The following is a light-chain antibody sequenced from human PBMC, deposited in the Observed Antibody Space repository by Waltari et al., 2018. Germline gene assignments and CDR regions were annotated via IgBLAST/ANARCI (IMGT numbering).Light chain of an antibody. V-gene: IGLV1-44*01. CDR3: AAWDDTLKGVL. J-gene: IGLJ2*01. Sequence: QSVLTQSPSTSGTPGQTVTIFCSGSGSNIGARTVNWYQQLPGTAPNLLIYSNKQRPSGVPDRFAGSKSGSSASLAISRLQSEDEADYYCAAWDDTLKGVLFGGGTKLTVL. CDR2: SNK. CDR1: GSNIGART.